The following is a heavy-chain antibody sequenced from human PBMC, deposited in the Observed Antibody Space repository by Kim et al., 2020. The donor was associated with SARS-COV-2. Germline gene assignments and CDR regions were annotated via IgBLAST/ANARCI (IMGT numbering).Heavy chain of an antibody. V-gene: IGHV5-51*01. CDR3: ARHPSISDFWSGYYGLDP. J-gene: IGHJ5*02. Sequence: GEDLKISCKGSGYSFTSFWIGWVRQMPRKGLEWMGIIYPGDSDTRYSPSFQGQVTISADKAISTAYLQWSSLKASDTAMYYCARHPSISDFWSGYYGLDPWGQGTLVTVSS. D-gene: IGHD3-3*01. CDR2: IYPGDSDT. CDR1: GYSFTSFW.